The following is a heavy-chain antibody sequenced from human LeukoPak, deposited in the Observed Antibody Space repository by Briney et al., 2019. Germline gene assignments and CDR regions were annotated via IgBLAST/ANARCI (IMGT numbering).Heavy chain of an antibody. D-gene: IGHD6-19*01. CDR2: ISYSGTT. CDR3: ARLLGMSSGWSYFDY. V-gene: IGHV4-59*08. Sequence: SETLSLTCTVSGGSITSYYWSWIRQPPGKGLEWLGYISYSGTTNYNPSRKSPVTISIDTSKNQLSLKLSSVTAADTAVYYCARLLGMSSGWSYFDYWGQGTLVTVSS. J-gene: IGHJ4*02. CDR1: GGSITSYY.